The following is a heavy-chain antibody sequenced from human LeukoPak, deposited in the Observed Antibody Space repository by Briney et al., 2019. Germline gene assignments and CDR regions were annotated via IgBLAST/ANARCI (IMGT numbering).Heavy chain of an antibody. D-gene: IGHD3-10*01. CDR2: MYYSGSA. Sequence: SETLSLTCTVSGGSISGGDHYWNWIRQPLGKGLEWIGYMYYSGSAYYNPSLKGRVTMSVDTSKNQLSLKLSSVTAADTAVYYCARVLSGSESLYYFDYWGQGALVTVSS. CDR3: ARVLSGSESLYYFDY. V-gene: IGHV4-30-4*01. J-gene: IGHJ4*02. CDR1: GGSISGGDHY.